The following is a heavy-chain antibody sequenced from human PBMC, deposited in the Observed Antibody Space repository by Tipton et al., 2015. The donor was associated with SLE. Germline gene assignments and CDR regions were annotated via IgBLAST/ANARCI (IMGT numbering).Heavy chain of an antibody. J-gene: IGHJ5*02. CDR2: INYSGST. CDR3: ARGVWSGNWFDP. V-gene: IGHV4-59*11. Sequence: TLSLTCTVSGGSISSHYWSWIRRPPGKALEWIAYINYSGSTNYNPSLKSRVTMSVDTSKNQFSLKLSSVTAADTAVYYCARGVWSGNWFDPWGQGTLVTVSS. CDR1: GGSISSHY. D-gene: IGHD1-26*01.